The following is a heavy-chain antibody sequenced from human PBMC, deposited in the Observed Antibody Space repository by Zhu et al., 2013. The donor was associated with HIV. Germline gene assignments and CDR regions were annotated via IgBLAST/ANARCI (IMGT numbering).Heavy chain of an antibody. CDR2: IIPILDIS. V-gene: IGHV1-69*02. J-gene: IGHJ3*02. Sequence: QVQLVQSGAEVKKPGSSVKVSCKASGGTFSHYTINWVRQAPGQGLEWMGRIIPILDISNYAQKFQGRVTITADKSTSTAYMELSNLRSEDTAVYYCARSLYSATYSNTVDIWGQGTLVIVSS. CDR1: GGTFSHYT. CDR3: ARSLYSATYSNTVDI. D-gene: IGHD1-26*01.